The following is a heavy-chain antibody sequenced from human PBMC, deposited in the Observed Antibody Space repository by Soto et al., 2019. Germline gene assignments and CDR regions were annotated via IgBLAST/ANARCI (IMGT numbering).Heavy chain of an antibody. J-gene: IGHJ4*02. V-gene: IGHV3-30*04. CDR3: ARDREEYSGFDYPDY. CDR1: GFIFTSYA. Sequence: QVQLVESGGGVVQPGRSLRLSCAASGFIFTSYAMHWVRQAPGRGLEWVALISYDGNNKYYADSVRGRFTISRDNSKNTLYLQMNSLRTEDTAVYHCARDREEYSGFDYPDYWGQGTLVTVSS. D-gene: IGHD5-12*01. CDR2: ISYDGNNK.